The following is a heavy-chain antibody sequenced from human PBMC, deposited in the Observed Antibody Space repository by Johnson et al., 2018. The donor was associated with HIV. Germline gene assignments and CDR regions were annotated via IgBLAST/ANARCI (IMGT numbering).Heavy chain of an antibody. V-gene: IGHV3-66*01. Sequence: VQLVESGGGLVQPGGSLRLSCAVSGFSVSYNYMSWVRQAPGKGLEWVSVISSGGVTYYIDSVKGRFTISRDSSKNTLYLQMNSLRAEDTAVYYCAKDRGIGYDSSGSYGAFDIWGQGTMVTVSS. CDR3: AKDRGIGYDSSGSYGAFDI. CDR2: ISSGGVT. J-gene: IGHJ3*02. CDR1: GFSVSYNY. D-gene: IGHD3-22*01.